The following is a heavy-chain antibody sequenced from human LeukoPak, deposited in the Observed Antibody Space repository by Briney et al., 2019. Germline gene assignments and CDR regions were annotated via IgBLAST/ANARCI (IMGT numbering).Heavy chain of an antibody. Sequence: GGSLRLSCVGFSLRRYWIHWVRQAPGEGLVGVSRIHPYGSTTNYADSVKGPFTISRDNPKHTLYLQMNSLRAEDTALYYCSRDFHGPRDYWGQGTLVTVSS. CDR2: IHPYGSTT. CDR1: GFSLRRYW. CDR3: SRDFHGPRDY. J-gene: IGHJ4*02. V-gene: IGHV3-74*01.